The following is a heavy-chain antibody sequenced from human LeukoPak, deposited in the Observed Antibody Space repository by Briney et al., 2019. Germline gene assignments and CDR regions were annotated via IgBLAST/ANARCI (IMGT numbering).Heavy chain of an antibody. V-gene: IGHV1-46*01. Sequence: ASVKVSCKASGNTFTSYGFSWVRQAPGQGLEWMGIINPSGGSTSYAQKFQGRVTMTRDTSTSTVYMELSSLRSEDTAVYYCARDWDIIAAAMGDLDYWGQGTLVTVSS. CDR3: ARDWDIIAAAMGDLDY. J-gene: IGHJ4*02. D-gene: IGHD6-13*01. CDR2: INPSGGST. CDR1: GNTFTSYG.